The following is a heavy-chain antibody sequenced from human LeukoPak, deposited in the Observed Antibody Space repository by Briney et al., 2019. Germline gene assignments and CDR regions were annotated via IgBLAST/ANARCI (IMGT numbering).Heavy chain of an antibody. CDR3: AKDLIIYDFYGMDV. CDR2: ISWNSGSI. D-gene: IGHD3-3*01. Sequence: GRSLRLSCAASGFTFDDYAMPWVRQAPGKGLEWVSGISWNSGSIGYADSVKGRFTISRDNAKNSLYLQMNSLRAEDTALYYCAKDLIIYDFYGMDVWGQGTTVTVSS. V-gene: IGHV3-9*01. CDR1: GFTFDDYA. J-gene: IGHJ6*02.